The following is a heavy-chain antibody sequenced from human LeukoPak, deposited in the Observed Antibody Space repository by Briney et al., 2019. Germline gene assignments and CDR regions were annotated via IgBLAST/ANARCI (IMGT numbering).Heavy chain of an antibody. CDR2: ISSSSSTI. V-gene: IGHV3-48*04. CDR3: ASLARRSHRGY. Sequence: GGSLRLSCAASGFTFSRNSMNWVRQAPGKGLEWVSYISSSSSTIYYADSVKGRFIISRDNAKNSLYLQMNSLRVEDTAVYYCASLARRSHRGYWGQGTLVTVSS. CDR1: GFTFSRNS. J-gene: IGHJ4*02.